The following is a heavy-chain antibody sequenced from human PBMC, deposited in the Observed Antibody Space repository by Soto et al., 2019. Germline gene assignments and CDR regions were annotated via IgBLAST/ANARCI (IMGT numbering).Heavy chain of an antibody. CDR3: ARGGGTDYFDY. CDR1: GYAFTHYY. CDR2: INPSSGST. D-gene: IGHD2-8*02. Sequence: ASVKVSCKASGYAFTHYYIHWVRQAPGQGLEWMGIINPSSGSTTYAQKFQDRVSMTRDTSTSTFYLDVSSLKFDDTAVYYCARGGGTDYFDYWGQGTLVTVPQ. V-gene: IGHV1-46*01. J-gene: IGHJ4*02.